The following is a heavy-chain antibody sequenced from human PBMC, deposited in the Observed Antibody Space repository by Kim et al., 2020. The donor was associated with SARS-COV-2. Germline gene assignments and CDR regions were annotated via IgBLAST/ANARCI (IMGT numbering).Heavy chain of an antibody. CDR3: ASQPGKANY. CDR2: ISYDGSNK. J-gene: IGHJ4*02. Sequence: GGSLRLSCAASGFTFSSYGMHWVRQAPGKGLEWVAVISYDGSNKYYADSVKGRFTISRDNSKNTLYLQMNSLRAEDTAVYYCASQPGKANYWGQGTLVTV. CDR1: GFTFSSYG. V-gene: IGHV3-33*05.